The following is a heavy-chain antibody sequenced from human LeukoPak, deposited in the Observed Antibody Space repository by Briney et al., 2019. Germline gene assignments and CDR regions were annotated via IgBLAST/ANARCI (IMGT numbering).Heavy chain of an antibody. Sequence: PGGSLRLSCAASGFAFSTFAMSWVRQAPGKGLDWVSSISGSGGSTYYADFVKGRFTISRDSSKNTLYLQMNSLRAEDTAVYYCAKGVGTNKGGYYFDYWGQGTPVTVSS. D-gene: IGHD1-26*01. CDR1: GFAFSTFA. CDR3: AKGVGTNKGGYYFDY. V-gene: IGHV3-23*01. J-gene: IGHJ4*02. CDR2: ISGSGGST.